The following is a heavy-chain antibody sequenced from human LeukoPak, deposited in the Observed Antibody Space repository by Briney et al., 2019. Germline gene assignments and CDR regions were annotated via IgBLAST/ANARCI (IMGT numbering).Heavy chain of an antibody. J-gene: IGHJ6*02. CDR1: GFTFSSSA. D-gene: IGHD6-6*01. Sequence: GGSLRLSCAASGFTFSSSAMSWVRQAPGRGLEWVSAISNNGGYTYYADSVKGRFTISRDNSKNTLYLQMNSLRAEDTAVYYCAKDRIAARYYYYYGMDVWGQGTTVTVSS. V-gene: IGHV3-23*01. CDR2: ISNNGGYT. CDR3: AKDRIAARYYYYYGMDV.